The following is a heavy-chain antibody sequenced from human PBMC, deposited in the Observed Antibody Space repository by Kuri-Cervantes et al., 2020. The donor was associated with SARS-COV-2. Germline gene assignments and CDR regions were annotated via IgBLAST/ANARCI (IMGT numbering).Heavy chain of an antibody. J-gene: IGHJ4*02. CDR2: INHSGRT. Sequence: SETLSLTCAVYGGSFSDYSWSWIRQPPGKGLEWIGEINHSGRTNYNPSLKSRVAISVDTSKNQFSLKLTSVTAADTAVYYCANVFDIAARPMDYWGQGTLVTVSS. D-gene: IGHD6-6*01. V-gene: IGHV4-34*01. CDR1: GGSFSDYS. CDR3: ANVFDIAARPMDY.